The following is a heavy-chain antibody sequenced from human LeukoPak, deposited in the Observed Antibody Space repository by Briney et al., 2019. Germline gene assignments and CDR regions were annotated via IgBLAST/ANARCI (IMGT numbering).Heavy chain of an antibody. CDR3: ARDVGNFDY. V-gene: IGHV3-48*03. Sequence: PGGSLRLSCAASGFTFRSYEMNWVRQAPGKGLEWVSYISGSGSTIYYADSVKGRFTISRDNAKKTLYLQMNSLRAEDSAVYYCARDVGNFDYWGQGTLVTVSS. J-gene: IGHJ4*02. CDR2: ISGSGSTI. CDR1: GFTFRSYE.